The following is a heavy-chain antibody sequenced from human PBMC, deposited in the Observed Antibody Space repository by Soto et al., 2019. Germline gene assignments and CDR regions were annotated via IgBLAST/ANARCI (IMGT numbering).Heavy chain of an antibody. CDR1: GYSFTSYW. Sequence: GESLKISCKGSGYSFTSYWIGWVRQMPGKGLGWMGIIYPGDSDTRYSPSFQGQVTISADKSISTPYLQWSSLKASDTAMYYCARQYCSGGSCYGFDYWGQGTLVTVSS. J-gene: IGHJ4*02. CDR3: ARQYCSGGSCYGFDY. D-gene: IGHD2-15*01. CDR2: IYPGDSDT. V-gene: IGHV5-51*01.